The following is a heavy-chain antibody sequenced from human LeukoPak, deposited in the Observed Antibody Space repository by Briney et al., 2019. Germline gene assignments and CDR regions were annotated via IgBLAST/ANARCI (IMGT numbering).Heavy chain of an antibody. D-gene: IGHD2-21*01. V-gene: IGHV1-18*01. CDR3: ARDSILGAPYTDY. CDR1: GYTFTTYG. J-gene: IGHJ4*02. Sequence: RASVKVSCRASGYTFTTYGISWVRQAPGQGLEWLGWISDHNGNPDYAEKFQGRVTLTTDPSTSTAYMELTSLRSDDTAVYYCARDSILGAPYTDYWGQGTLVTVSS. CDR2: ISDHNGNP.